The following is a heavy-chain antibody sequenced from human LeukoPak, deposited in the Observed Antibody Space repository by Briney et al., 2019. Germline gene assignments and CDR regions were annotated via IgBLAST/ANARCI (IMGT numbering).Heavy chain of an antibody. V-gene: IGHV3-21*01. CDR3: ARQAVAGDDY. D-gene: IGHD6-19*01. CDR2: ISSSSSYI. Sequence: GGSLRLSCAASGFTFSSYSMNWVRQAPGKGLEWVSSISSSSSYIYYADSVKGRFTISRDSAKNSLYLQMNSLRAEDTAVYYCARQAVAGDDYWGQGTLVTVSS. J-gene: IGHJ4*02. CDR1: GFTFSSYS.